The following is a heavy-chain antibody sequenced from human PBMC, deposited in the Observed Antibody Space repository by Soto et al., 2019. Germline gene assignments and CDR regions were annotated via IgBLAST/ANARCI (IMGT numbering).Heavy chain of an antibody. V-gene: IGHV4-34*02. CDR3: ARGDTVTGKNVFDL. D-gene: IGHD2-21*02. CDR2: INHGGST. Sequence: LQQWGAGLLKPSETLSLTCGVYAGSFSGFYWTWIRQPPGQGLEWIGEINHGGSTNQNPSLKSRPTISVDTSKNQFSPKLSAVTAADTAVYFCARGDTVTGKNVFDLWGQGTMVTVSS. CDR1: AGSFSGFY. J-gene: IGHJ3*01.